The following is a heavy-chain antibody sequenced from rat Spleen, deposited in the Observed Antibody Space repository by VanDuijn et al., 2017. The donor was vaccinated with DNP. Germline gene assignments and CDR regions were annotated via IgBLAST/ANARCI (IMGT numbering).Heavy chain of an antibody. D-gene: IGHD1-10*01. Sequence: EVQLVGSGGGSVQSGRSLKLSCAASGFTFSNYGMAWVRQAPKKGLEWVASISASGGSTSYRDSVKGRFTISRDNAKSTLYLQMYSLRSEDTATYYCARRGYNNAWYFDFWGPGTMVTVSS. CDR2: ISASGGST. CDR3: ARRGYNNAWYFDF. V-gene: IGHV5S13*01. J-gene: IGHJ1*01. CDR1: GFTFSNYG.